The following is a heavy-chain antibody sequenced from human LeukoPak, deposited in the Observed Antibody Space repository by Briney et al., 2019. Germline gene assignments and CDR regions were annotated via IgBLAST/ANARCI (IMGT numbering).Heavy chain of an antibody. CDR2: ISYDGSNK. D-gene: IGHD2-2*01. CDR3: ARTNIVVVPAAEPPEAPDAEYFQH. V-gene: IGHV3-30*04. Sequence: SGGSLRLSCAASGFTFSSYAMHWVRQAPGKGLEWVAVISYDGSNKYYADSVKGRFTISRDNSKNTLYLQMNSLRAEDTAVYYCARTNIVVVPAAEPPEAPDAEYFQHWGQGTLVTVSS. J-gene: IGHJ1*01. CDR1: GFTFSSYA.